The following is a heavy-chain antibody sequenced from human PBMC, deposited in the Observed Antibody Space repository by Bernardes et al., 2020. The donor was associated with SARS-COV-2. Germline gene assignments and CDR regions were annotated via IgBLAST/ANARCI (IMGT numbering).Heavy chain of an antibody. CDR3: ARDLTIMGMDI. D-gene: IGHD5-12*01. V-gene: IGHV3-7*01. CDR2: IQQGGSEK. CDR1: GFTFSDYW. J-gene: IGHJ6*02. Sequence: GSLRLSCAASGFTFSDYWMTWVRQAPGKGLEWVASIQQGGSEKYYVDSVWGRFTISRDNAKSSLYLQMNSLRPEDTAVYYCARDLTIMGMDIWGHGTTVKVSS.